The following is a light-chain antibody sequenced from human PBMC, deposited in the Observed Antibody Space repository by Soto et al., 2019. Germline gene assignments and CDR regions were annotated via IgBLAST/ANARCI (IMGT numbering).Light chain of an antibody. V-gene: IGKV3-15*01. CDR1: QNIYSN. CDR3: LQYHNLWA. Sequence: IVMTQSPATLSASPGERATLSCRASQNIYSNVAWYQQRPGQAPRLLIYRASTRAPGIPARFSGSGSGTEFTLTISSLQSEDFTVYSCLQYHNLWAFGQGTKVEIK. CDR2: RAS. J-gene: IGKJ1*01.